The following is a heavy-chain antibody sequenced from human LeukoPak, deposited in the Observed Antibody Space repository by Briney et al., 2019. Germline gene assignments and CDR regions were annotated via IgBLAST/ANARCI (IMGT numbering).Heavy chain of an antibody. D-gene: IGHD1-26*01. CDR2: TYYRSKWYN. J-gene: IGHJ4*02. CDR3: ARDSGHIVGAAEAFDY. V-gene: IGHV6-1*01. Sequence: SQTLSLTCAISGDSVSSNSAAWNWIRQSPSRGLEWLGRTYYRSKWYNDYAVSVKSRITINPETSKNQFSLQLNSVTPEDTAVYYCARDSGHIVGAAEAFDYWGQGTLVTVSS. CDR1: GDSVSSNSAA.